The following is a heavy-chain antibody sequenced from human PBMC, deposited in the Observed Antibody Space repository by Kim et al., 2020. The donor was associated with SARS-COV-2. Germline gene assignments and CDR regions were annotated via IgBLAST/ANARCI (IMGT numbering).Heavy chain of an antibody. CDR1: GVSISSGGYY. Sequence: SETLSLTCTVSGVSISSGGYYWTWIRQLPGKGLEWIGYIYYSGSTYYNPSLKSRVTISADTSKNQFSLNLSSVTDADTAVYYCARGVAGTEDYWGQGTLVTVS. D-gene: IGHD6-19*01. CDR2: IYYSGST. J-gene: IGHJ4*02. CDR3: ARGVAGTEDY. V-gene: IGHV4-31*03.